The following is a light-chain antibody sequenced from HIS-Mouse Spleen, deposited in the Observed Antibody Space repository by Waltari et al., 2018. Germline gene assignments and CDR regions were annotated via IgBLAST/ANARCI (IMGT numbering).Light chain of an antibody. CDR1: ALPKKY. V-gene: IGLV3-10*01. J-gene: IGLJ2*01. CDR3: YSTDSSGNHRV. CDR2: EDS. Sequence: SYELTQPPSVSVSPGRTARITCSGDALPKKYAYWYQQKSGQAPVLVIYEDSKRPSGIPERFSGSRSGTMATLTISGAQVEDEADYYCYSTDSSGNHRVFGGGTKLTVL.